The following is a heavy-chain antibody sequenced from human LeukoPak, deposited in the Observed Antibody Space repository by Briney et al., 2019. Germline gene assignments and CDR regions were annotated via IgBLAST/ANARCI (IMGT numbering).Heavy chain of an antibody. CDR3: ARDPGLIEWEPLPYYYYGMDV. CDR2: INPSGGST. J-gene: IGHJ6*02. Sequence: GASVKVSCKASGYTFTSYYMHWVRQAPGQGLEWMGIINPSGGSTSYAQKFQGRVTMTRDTSTSTVYMELSSLRSEDTAVYYYARDPGLIEWEPLPYYYYGMDVWGQGTTVTVSS. D-gene: IGHD1-26*01. V-gene: IGHV1-46*01. CDR1: GYTFTSYY.